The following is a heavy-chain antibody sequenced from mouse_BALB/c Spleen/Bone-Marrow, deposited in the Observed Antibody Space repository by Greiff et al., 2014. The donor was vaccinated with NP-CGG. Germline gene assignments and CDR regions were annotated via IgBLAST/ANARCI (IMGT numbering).Heavy chain of an antibody. CDR3: ARMGDYSYYFDY. CDR2: IYPGDGDT. Sequence: VQLQQSGAELVRPGSSVKISCKASGYAFSSHWMNWVKQRPGQGLEWIGQIYPGDGDTNYNGKFKGKATLTADKSSSTAYIQLSSLTSEDSAVYFCARMGDYSYYFDYWGQGTTLTVSS. J-gene: IGHJ2*01. CDR1: GYAFSSHW. D-gene: IGHD1-1*01. V-gene: IGHV1-80*01.